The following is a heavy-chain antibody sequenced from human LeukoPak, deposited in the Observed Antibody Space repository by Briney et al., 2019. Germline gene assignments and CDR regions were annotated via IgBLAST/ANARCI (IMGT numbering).Heavy chain of an antibody. V-gene: IGHV3-7*01. CDR3: ARPLMYYYGSETYFWFDP. D-gene: IGHD3-10*01. J-gene: IGHJ5*02. CDR2: IKQDGSEK. CDR1: GFTFTTYW. Sequence: GGSLRLSCAASGFTFTTYWMGWVRQAPGKGLEWVANIKQDGSEKYYVDSVKGRFTISRDNVKSSLYLQMNSLRAEDTAVYYCARPLMYYYGSETYFWFDPWGQGTPVTVSS.